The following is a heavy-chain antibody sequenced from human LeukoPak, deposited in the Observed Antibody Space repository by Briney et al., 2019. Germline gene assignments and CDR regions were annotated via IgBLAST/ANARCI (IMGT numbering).Heavy chain of an antibody. D-gene: IGHD2-2*01. CDR2: IKQDGSEK. J-gene: IGHJ6*03. CDR1: GFTFSSYW. Sequence: SGGSLRLSCAASGFTFSSYWMSWVRQAPGKGLEWVANIKQDGSEKYYVDSVKGRFTISRDNAKNSLYLQMNSLRAEDTAVYYCVSDIVVVPAAIGYYYMDVWGKGTTVTVSS. V-gene: IGHV3-7*01. CDR3: VSDIVVVPAAIGYYYMDV.